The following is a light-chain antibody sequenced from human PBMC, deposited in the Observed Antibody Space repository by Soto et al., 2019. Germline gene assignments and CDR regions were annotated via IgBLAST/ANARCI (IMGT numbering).Light chain of an antibody. J-gene: IGLJ1*01. CDR2: EVT. CDR1: SSDVGGYNY. V-gene: IGLV2-8*01. CDR3: YSYADSNNYV. Sequence: QSVLTQPPSASGSPGQSVTIFCTGTSSDVGGYNYVSWYQQHPDKAPKLLIYEVTKRPPGVPDRFSGSKSGNTASLTVSGLQAEDEADYYCYSYADSNNYVFGTGTKLTVL.